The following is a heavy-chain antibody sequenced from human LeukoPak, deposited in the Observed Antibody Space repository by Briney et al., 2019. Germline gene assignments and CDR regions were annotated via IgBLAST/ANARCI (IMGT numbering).Heavy chain of an antibody. Sequence: GASVKVSCKASGYTFTSYGISWVRQAPGQGLEWMGWMNPNSGNTGYAQKFQGRVTMTRNTSISTAYMELSSLRSEDTAVYYCARQGQGYCSGGSCPDFDYWGQGTLVTVSS. CDR1: GYTFTSYG. V-gene: IGHV1-8*02. CDR2: MNPNSGNT. D-gene: IGHD2-15*01. J-gene: IGHJ4*02. CDR3: ARQGQGYCSGGSCPDFDY.